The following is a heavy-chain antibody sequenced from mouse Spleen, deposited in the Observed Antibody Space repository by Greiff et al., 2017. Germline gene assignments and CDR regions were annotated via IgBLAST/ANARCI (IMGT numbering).Heavy chain of an antibody. D-gene: IGHD2-1*01. V-gene: IGHV1-4*01. CDR2: INPSSGYT. Sequence: QVQLKESGAELARPGASVKMSCKASGYTFTSYTMHWVKQRPGQGLEWIGYINPSSGYTKYNQKFKDKATLTADKSSSTAYMQLSSLTSEDSAVYYCAKDYYGNYLDYWGQGTTLTVSS. J-gene: IGHJ2*01. CDR3: AKDYYGNYLDY. CDR1: GYTFTSYT.